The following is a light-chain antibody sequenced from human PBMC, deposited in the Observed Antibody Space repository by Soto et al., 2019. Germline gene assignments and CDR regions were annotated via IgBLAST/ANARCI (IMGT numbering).Light chain of an antibody. CDR1: SSNIGSNT. CDR3: AAWDYSLYGPV. J-gene: IGLJ2*01. V-gene: IGLV1-44*01. Sequence: QSVLTQPPSASGTPGQRVTISCSGSSSNIGSNTVNWYQQLPGTAPKLLIYSNNQRPSGVPDRFSGSKSGTSASLAISGLQSEDEADYYCAAWDYSLYGPVFGGGTKLTVL. CDR2: SNN.